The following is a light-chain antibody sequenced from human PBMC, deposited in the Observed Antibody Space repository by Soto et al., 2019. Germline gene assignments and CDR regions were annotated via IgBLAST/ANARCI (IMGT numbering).Light chain of an antibody. V-gene: IGKV1-8*01. Sequence: IRMTQSPSSLSASTGDRVTITCRASQGISSYLAWYQQKPGKAPKLLIYAASTLQSGVPSRFSGSGSGTDFTLTISCLQSEDFATYYCQQYYSYPITFGRGTRLEIK. CDR3: QQYYSYPIT. J-gene: IGKJ5*01. CDR2: AAS. CDR1: QGISSY.